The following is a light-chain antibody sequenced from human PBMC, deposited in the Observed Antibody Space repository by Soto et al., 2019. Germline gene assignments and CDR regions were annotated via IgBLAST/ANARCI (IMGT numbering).Light chain of an antibody. CDR1: QSLLHSNGYNY. V-gene: IGKV2-28*01. Sequence: DIVMTQSPLSLPVTPGEPASISCRSSQSLLHSNGYNYLDWYLQKPGQSPQLLIYLGSNRASGVPDRFSGSGSGTDFTLKSSRVEAEDGGVYYCMQDLQTPPITFGQGTRLEIK. CDR3: MQDLQTPPIT. CDR2: LGS. J-gene: IGKJ5*01.